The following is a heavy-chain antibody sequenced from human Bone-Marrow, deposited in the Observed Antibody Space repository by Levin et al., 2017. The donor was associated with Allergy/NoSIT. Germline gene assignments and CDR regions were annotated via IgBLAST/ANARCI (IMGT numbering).Heavy chain of an antibody. V-gene: IGHV3-7*01. Sequence: PGGSLRLSCAASGFTFSSYWMSWVRQAPGKGLEWVANIKQDGSEKYYVDSVKGRFTISRDNAKNSLYLQMNSLRAEDTAVYYCARVKRYYYDSSGYPYFDYWGQGTLVTVSS. D-gene: IGHD3-22*01. CDR2: IKQDGSEK. CDR3: ARVKRYYYDSSGYPYFDY. CDR1: GFTFSSYW. J-gene: IGHJ4*02.